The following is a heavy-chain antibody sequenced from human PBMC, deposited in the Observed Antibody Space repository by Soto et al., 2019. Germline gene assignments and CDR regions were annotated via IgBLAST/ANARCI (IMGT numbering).Heavy chain of an antibody. J-gene: IGHJ3*02. Sequence: GESLKISCKGSGYSFTSYWIGWGPQMPGKGLEGMGIIYPGDSDTRYSPSFQGQVTIPAAKSITTAYLQWSSLKASDTAMYYCACRGPIVGATDDAFDIWGQGTMVTVSS. D-gene: IGHD1-26*01. CDR2: IYPGDSDT. CDR1: GYSFTSYW. V-gene: IGHV5-51*01. CDR3: ACRGPIVGATDDAFDI.